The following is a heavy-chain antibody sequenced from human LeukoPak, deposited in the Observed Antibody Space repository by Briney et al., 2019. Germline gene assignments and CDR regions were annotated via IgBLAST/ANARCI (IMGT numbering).Heavy chain of an antibody. J-gene: IGHJ4*02. CDR2: ISNRGGTT. CDR1: GFTFSSYG. CDR3: AKEGPYCGGDCYGVFDS. V-gene: IGHV3-23*01. D-gene: IGHD2-21*02. Sequence: PGGSLRLSCAASGFTFSSYGMHWVRQAPGKGLEWVSLISNRGGTTYYADSVKGRFTISRDNSKNTLYLQMNSLRAEDTAVYYCAKEGPYCGGDCYGVFDSWGQGTLVTVSS.